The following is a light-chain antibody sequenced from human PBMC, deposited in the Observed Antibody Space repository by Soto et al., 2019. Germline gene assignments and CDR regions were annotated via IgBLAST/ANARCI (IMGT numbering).Light chain of an antibody. V-gene: IGKV3-20*01. Sequence: EIVLTQSPGTLSLSPGERATLSCRASQSVSSSYLAWYQQKPGQAPRLLIYGASSRPTGFPDRFSGSGSGTDFTLTISRLEPEDFAVYYCQQYGSSPVTFGQGTKLEIK. CDR3: QQYGSSPVT. CDR2: GAS. J-gene: IGKJ2*01. CDR1: QSVSSSY.